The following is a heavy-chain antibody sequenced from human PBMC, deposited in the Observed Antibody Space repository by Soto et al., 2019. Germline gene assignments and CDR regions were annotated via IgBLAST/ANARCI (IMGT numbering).Heavy chain of an antibody. CDR3: ASTKGRHYDFWSGFQTFDY. CDR2: IYYSGST. V-gene: IGHV4-39*01. Sequence: SDTLSLTCTVSGGSLSSSSYYWGWVRQPPGKGLEWIGSIYYSGSTYYNPSLKSRVTISVDTSKNQFSLKLSSVTAADTAVYYCASTKGRHYDFWSGFQTFDYWGQGTLVPVSS. J-gene: IGHJ4*02. D-gene: IGHD3-3*01. CDR1: GGSLSSSSYY.